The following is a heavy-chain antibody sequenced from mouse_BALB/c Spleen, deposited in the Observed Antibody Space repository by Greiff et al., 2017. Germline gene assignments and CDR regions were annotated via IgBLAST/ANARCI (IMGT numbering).Heavy chain of an antibody. Sequence: EVKLLESGPGLVKPSQSLSLTCTVTGYSITSDYAWNWIRQFPGNKLEWMGYISYSGSTSYNPSLKSRISITRDTSKNQFFLQLNSVTTEDTATYYCARGGITGTGFAYWGQGTLVTVSA. CDR1: GYSITSDYA. D-gene: IGHD4-1*01. CDR2: ISYSGST. CDR3: ARGGITGTGFAY. V-gene: IGHV3-2*02. J-gene: IGHJ3*01.